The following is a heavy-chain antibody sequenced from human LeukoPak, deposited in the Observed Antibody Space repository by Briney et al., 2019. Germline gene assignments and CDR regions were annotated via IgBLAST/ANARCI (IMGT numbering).Heavy chain of an antibody. Sequence: QTLTLTCTFSGFSLSTSGMCVSWIRQPPGKALEWLARIDWDDDKYYSTSLKTMLTISKDTSKNQVVLTMTNMDPVDTATYYCARILYDYVWGSYRFDYWGQGTLVTVSS. CDR1: GFSLSTSGMC. D-gene: IGHD3-16*02. CDR3: ARILYDYVWGSYRFDY. J-gene: IGHJ4*02. V-gene: IGHV2-70*11. CDR2: IDWDDDK.